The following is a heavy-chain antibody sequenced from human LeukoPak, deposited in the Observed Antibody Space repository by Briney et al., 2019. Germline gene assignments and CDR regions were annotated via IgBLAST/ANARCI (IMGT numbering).Heavy chain of an antibody. V-gene: IGHV3-49*04. CDR2: IRSKAYGGTT. J-gene: IGHJ4*02. CDR3: TTGVYYGSGSYYPPFDY. D-gene: IGHD3-10*01. CDR1: GLTFGDYA. Sequence: GGSLRLSCTASGLTFGDYAMSWVRQAPGKGLEWVGFIRSKAYGGTTEYAASVKGRFTISRDDSKSIAYLQMNSLKTEDTAVYYCTTGVYYGSGSYYPPFDYWGQGTLVTVSS.